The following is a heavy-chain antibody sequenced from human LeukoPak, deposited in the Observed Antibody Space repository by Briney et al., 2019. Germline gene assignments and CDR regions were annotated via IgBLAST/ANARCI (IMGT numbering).Heavy chain of an antibody. V-gene: IGHV1-18*01. CDR3: ARVQGSSGWYIFDY. J-gene: IGHJ4*02. CDR1: GYTFTSFG. CDR2: ISAYNANT. Sequence: ASVKVSCKASGYTFTSFGISWVRQAPGQGLEWMGWISAYNANTNFAQNLQGRVTMTTDTSTSTAYMELRSLRSDDTAVYYCARVQGSSGWYIFDYWGQGTLVTVSS. D-gene: IGHD6-19*01.